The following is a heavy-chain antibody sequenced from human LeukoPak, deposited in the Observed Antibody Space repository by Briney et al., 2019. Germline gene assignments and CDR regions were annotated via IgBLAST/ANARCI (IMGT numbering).Heavy chain of an antibody. CDR3: ASVYDSSGYYPF. Sequence: SSETLSLTCAVYGGSFSGYYWSWIRQPPGKGLEWIGEINHSGSTNYNPSLKSRVTISVDTSKNQFSLKLSSVTAADTAVYYCASVYDSSGYYPFWGQGTLVTVSS. CDR2: INHSGST. V-gene: IGHV4-34*01. CDR1: GGSFSGYY. J-gene: IGHJ4*02. D-gene: IGHD3-22*01.